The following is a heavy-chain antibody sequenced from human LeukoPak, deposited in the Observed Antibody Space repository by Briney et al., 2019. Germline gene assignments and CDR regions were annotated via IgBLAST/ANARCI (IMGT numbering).Heavy chain of an antibody. CDR3: AKASAFYFDTSGYPIPHYYDF. J-gene: IGHJ4*02. Sequence: GGSLRLSCSASGFTFTTYAMTWVRQPPGKGLEWVSGISGTGDTTSYADSVKGRFTISRDNSKNTLFLQMNSLRAEDTAIYYCAKASAFYFDTSGYPIPHYYDFWGQGTLVTVSA. D-gene: IGHD3-22*01. CDR2: ISGTGDTT. CDR1: GFTFTTYA. V-gene: IGHV3-23*01.